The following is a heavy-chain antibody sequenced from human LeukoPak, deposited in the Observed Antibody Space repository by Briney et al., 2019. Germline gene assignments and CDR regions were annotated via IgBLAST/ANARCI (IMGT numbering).Heavy chain of an antibody. D-gene: IGHD3-22*01. CDR3: ARATHGAPKNYYDSSGYYPDY. V-gene: IGHV3-30-3*01. CDR2: MSYDGSNK. Sequence: GRSLRLSCAASGFTFSSYAMHWVRQAPGKGLEWVAVMSYDGSNKYYADSVKGRFTVSRDNSKNTLYLQMNSLRAEDTAVYYCARATHGAPKNYYDSSGYYPDYWGQGTLVTVSS. J-gene: IGHJ4*02. CDR1: GFTFSSYA.